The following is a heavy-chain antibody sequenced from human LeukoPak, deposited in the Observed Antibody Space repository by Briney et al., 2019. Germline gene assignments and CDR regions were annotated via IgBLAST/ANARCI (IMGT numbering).Heavy chain of an antibody. CDR3: AAFRYCSGGSCYHADN. CDR1: GYSFTSYW. V-gene: IGHV5-10-1*01. Sequence: GESLKISCKGSGYSFTSYWISWVRQMPGKGLEWMGRIDPSDSYTNYSPSFQGHVTISADKSISTACLQWSSLKASDTAMYYCAAFRYCSGGSCYHADNWGQGTLVTVSS. D-gene: IGHD2-15*01. J-gene: IGHJ4*02. CDR2: IDPSDSYT.